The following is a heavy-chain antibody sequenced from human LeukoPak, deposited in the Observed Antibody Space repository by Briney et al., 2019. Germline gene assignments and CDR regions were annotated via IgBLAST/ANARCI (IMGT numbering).Heavy chain of an antibody. Sequence: GSLRLSCAASGFTLSSYGMNWVRQAPGKGLEWVSVISGSGGSTYYADSVKGRFTISRDNSKNTLYLQMNSLRAEDTAVYYCAKELRGGFFDYWGQGTLVTVSS. CDR1: GFTLSSYG. J-gene: IGHJ4*02. CDR3: AKELRGGFFDY. D-gene: IGHD4-17*01. V-gene: IGHV3-23*01. CDR2: ISGSGGST.